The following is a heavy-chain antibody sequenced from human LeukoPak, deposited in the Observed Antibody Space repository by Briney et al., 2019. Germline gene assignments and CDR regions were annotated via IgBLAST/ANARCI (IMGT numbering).Heavy chain of an antibody. J-gene: IGHJ3*02. V-gene: IGHV1-69*05. Sequence: GASVKVSCKASGYTFTGYYMHWVRQAPGQGLEWMGGIIPIFGTANYAQKFQGRVTITTDESTSTAYMELSSLRSEDTAVYYCARAPYLKTHDYGDYEVDAFDIWGQGTMVTVSS. CDR1: GYTFTGYY. CDR3: ARAPYLKTHDYGDYEVDAFDI. CDR2: IIPIFGTA. D-gene: IGHD4-17*01.